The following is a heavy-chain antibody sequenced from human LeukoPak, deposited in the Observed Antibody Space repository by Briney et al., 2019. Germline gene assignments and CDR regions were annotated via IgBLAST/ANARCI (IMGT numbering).Heavy chain of an antibody. CDR3: AREGGDPRWLDP. Sequence: SETLSLTCTVSGGSISSYYWSWIRQSAGKGLGWVGRINTSGSTNYNPSLRSRVTMSVNTSKNQFSLNLTSVTAADTAVYSCAREGGDPRWLDPWGQGTLVTVSS. J-gene: IGHJ5*02. V-gene: IGHV4-4*07. CDR2: INTSGST. D-gene: IGHD6-25*01. CDR1: GGSISSYY.